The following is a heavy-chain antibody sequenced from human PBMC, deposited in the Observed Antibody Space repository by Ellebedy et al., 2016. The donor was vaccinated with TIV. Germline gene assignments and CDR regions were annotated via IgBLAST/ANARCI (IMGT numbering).Heavy chain of an antibody. V-gene: IGHV3-74*01. CDR3: TTGARPAYDI. J-gene: IGHJ3*02. CDR2: INGDGTST. CDR1: GFTFSSYG. Sequence: GGSLRLXCAASGFTFSSYGMHWVRQAPGKGLEWVSHINGDGTSTTYADFVEGRFTISRDNAKNTVYLQMNSLRAEDAALYYCTTGARPAYDIWGQGTVVTVSS.